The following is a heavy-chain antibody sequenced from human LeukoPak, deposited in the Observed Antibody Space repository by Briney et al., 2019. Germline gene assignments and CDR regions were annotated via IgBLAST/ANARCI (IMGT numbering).Heavy chain of an antibody. CDR1: GASVSSYY. D-gene: IGHD5-24*01. V-gene: IGHV4-4*07. J-gene: IGHJ3*02. CDR3: ARKDGDI. CDR2: IDASGST. Sequence: SETLSLTCTVSGASVSSYYWIWIRQPAGRGLEWIGRIDASGSTNYNPSLKSRVTMSVDSSKNQFSLKVSSVTAADTAVYYCARKDGDIWGQGTMVTVSS.